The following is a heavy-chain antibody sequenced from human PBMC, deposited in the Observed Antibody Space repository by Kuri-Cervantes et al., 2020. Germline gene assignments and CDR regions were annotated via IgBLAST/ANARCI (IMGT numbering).Heavy chain of an antibody. CDR1: GFTFSSYA. Sequence: GGSLRLSCAASGFTFSSYAMSWVRQAPGKGLEWVSSIGGGSTNYADSTKGRFTISRDNSKNTLYLQMNSLRAEDTAVYYCAKGGNSCGSTSCHNSYWYSDLWGRGTLVTVSS. D-gene: IGHD2-2*01. CDR2: IGGGST. CDR3: AKGGNSCGSTSCHNSYWYSDL. V-gene: IGHV3-23*01. J-gene: IGHJ2*01.